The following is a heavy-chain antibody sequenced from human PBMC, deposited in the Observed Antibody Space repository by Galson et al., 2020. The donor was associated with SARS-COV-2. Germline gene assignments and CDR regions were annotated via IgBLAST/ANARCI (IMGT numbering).Heavy chain of an antibody. CDR2: IYYTGST. D-gene: IGHD3-10*01. V-gene: IGHV4-31*03. Sequence: ASETLSLTCTVSGDSISSGGYYWNWIRQHPGKALEWLGYIYYTGSTSYNPSLNSRISMSRDMSKNQFSLNLRSMTAADTAIYFCARGSPLWFGDGLYFALWGQGTLVAVSS. CDR1: GDSISSGGYY. CDR3: ARGSPLWFGDGLYFAL. J-gene: IGHJ4*02.